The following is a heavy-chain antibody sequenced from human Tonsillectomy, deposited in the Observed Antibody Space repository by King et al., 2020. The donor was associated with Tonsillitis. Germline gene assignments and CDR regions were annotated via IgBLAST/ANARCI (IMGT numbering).Heavy chain of an antibody. D-gene: IGHD6-19*01. V-gene: IGHV3-30*18. CDR2: ISYDGSNK. J-gene: IGHJ6*02. Sequence: VQLVESGGGVVQPGRSLRLSCAASGFTFSSYGMHWVRQAPGKGLEWVAVISYDGSNKYYEDSVKGRFTISRDNSKNTLYLQMNSLRAEDTAVYYCAKDDRQWLTFYYCGIDVWGQGTTVTVSS. CDR1: GFTFSSYG. CDR3: AKDDRQWLTFYYCGIDV.